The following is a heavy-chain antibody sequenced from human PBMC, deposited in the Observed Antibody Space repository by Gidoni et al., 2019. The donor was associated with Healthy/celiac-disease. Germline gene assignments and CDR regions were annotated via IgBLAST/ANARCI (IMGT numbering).Heavy chain of an antibody. CDR2: IYYSGST. V-gene: IGHV4-59*01. CDR1: GGSISSYY. D-gene: IGHD2-15*01. CDR3: ARDQDQAGFDY. J-gene: IGHJ4*02. Sequence: QVQLQESGPGLVKHSETLSLTCPVLGGSISSYYWSWILQPPGKGLEWIGYIYYSGSTNYNPSLKSRVTISVDTSKNQFSLKLSSVTAADTAVYYCARDQDQAGFDYWGQGTLVTVSS.